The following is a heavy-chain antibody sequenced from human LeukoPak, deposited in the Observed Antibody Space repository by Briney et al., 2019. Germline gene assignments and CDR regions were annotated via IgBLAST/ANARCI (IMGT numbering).Heavy chain of an antibody. D-gene: IGHD3/OR15-3a*01. Sequence: GGSLRLSCAASGFRFNNYAMSWVRQAPGKGLEWVGRIKRKGDDGTIDYAAPVKGRLTISRDDSRNTLYLQMNSLKSEDTAVYYCTAGTGRSDFDYWGQGTLVTVSS. CDR2: IKRKGDDGTI. CDR3: TAGTGRSDFDY. V-gene: IGHV3-15*01. CDR1: GFRFNNYA. J-gene: IGHJ4*02.